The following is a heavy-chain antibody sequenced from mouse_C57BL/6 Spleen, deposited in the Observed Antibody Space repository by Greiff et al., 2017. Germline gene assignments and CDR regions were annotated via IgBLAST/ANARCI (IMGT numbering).Heavy chain of an antibody. J-gene: IGHJ2*01. CDR1: GYTFTSYW. CDR2: IDPSDSYT. Sequence: VQLQQPGAELVMPGASVKLSCKASGYTFTSYWMHWVKQRPGQGLEWIGEIDPSDSYTNYNQKFKGQSTLTVDKSSSTAYMQLSSLTSEDSAVYYCARGKRGYYFDYWGQGTTRTVSA. V-gene: IGHV1-69*01. CDR3: ARGKRGYYFDY.